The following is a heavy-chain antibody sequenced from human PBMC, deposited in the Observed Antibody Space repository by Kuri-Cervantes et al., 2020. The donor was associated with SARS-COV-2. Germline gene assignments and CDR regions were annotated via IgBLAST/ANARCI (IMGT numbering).Heavy chain of an antibody. Sequence: ASVKVSCKASGYTFTSYDINWVRQATGQGLEWMGWMNPNSGNTGYAQKFQGRVTMTSNTSISTAYMELSSLRSEDTAEYYCARHRSYYYGSGSYYNWVGYYYYMDVWGKGTTVTVSS. V-gene: IGHV1-8*01. J-gene: IGHJ6*03. CDR1: GYTFTSYD. CDR3: ARHRSYYYGSGSYYNWVGYYYYMDV. CDR2: MNPNSGNT. D-gene: IGHD3-10*01.